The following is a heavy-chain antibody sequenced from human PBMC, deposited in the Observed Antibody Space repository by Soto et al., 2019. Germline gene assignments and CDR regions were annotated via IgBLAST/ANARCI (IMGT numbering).Heavy chain of an antibody. J-gene: IGHJ5*02. Sequence: QVQPQQWGTGLLKPSETLSLTCAVYGGSFSTYYWNWVRQPPGKGLEWIGEINHSGNTHYNPSLKSRVTMSLDTSKNQFSLKLTSVTAADTAFYYCFGWLGSNWLDPWGQGTLVTVSS. CDR1: GGSFSTYY. V-gene: IGHV4-34*01. CDR2: INHSGNT. CDR3: FGWLGSNWLDP. D-gene: IGHD3-22*01.